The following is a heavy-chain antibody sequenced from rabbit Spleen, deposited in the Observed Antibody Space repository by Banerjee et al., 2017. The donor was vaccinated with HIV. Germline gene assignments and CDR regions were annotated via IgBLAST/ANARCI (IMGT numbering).Heavy chain of an antibody. Sequence: QQQLEESGGGLVKPGGTLTLTCKVSGIDFSSWYYMCWVRQAPGKGLELVGCIYVNSGSTWYASWVNGRFTISRSTSLNTVDLKMTSLTAADTTTYFCARERYDDWGQLDLWGPGTLVTVS. CDR3: ARERYDDWGQLDL. D-gene: IGHD2-1*01. V-gene: IGHV1S43*01. CDR1: GIDFSSWYY. J-gene: IGHJ3*01. CDR2: IYVNSGST.